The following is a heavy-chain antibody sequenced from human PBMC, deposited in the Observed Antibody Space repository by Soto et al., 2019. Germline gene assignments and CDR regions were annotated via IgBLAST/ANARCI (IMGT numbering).Heavy chain of an antibody. Sequence: ASVKVSCKASGYTFTSYGISWVRQAPGQGLEWMGWISAYNGNTNYAQKLQGRVTMTTDTSTSTAYMELRSLRSEDTAVYYCATKYYYDSSGYSRRRGSYYFDYWGQGTLVTVSS. CDR3: ATKYYYDSSGYSRRRGSYYFDY. CDR2: ISAYNGNT. D-gene: IGHD3-22*01. J-gene: IGHJ4*02. CDR1: GYTFTSYG. V-gene: IGHV1-18*01.